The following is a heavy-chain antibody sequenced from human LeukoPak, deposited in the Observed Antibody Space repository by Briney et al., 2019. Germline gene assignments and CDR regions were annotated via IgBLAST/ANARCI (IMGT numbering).Heavy chain of an antibody. CDR3: ARLSTVADAFDI. D-gene: IGHD4-23*01. CDR1: GFTVSTNY. J-gene: IGHJ3*02. CDR2: IYSGGST. Sequence: PGGSLRLSCAASGFTVSTNYMSWDRQAPGKGLEWVSVIYSGGSTYYADSVKGRFTISRDNSKNTLYLQMNSLRAEDTAVYYCARLSTVADAFDIWGQGTMVTVSS. V-gene: IGHV3-53*01.